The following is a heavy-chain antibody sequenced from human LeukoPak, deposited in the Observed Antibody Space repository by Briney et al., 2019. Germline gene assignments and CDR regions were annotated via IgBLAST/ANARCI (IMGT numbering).Heavy chain of an antibody. CDR2: ISAYNGNT. CDR3: ARRFKQDVLGTTMGWFDP. Sequence: ASVKVSCKASGYPFTDYGIGWVRQAPGQGPEWMGWISAYNGNTNYAQKIQGRVTMTTDPSTSTVYMELKSLRSDDTAVYYCARRFKQDVLGTTMGWFDPWGQGTLVTVSS. V-gene: IGHV1-18*01. D-gene: IGHD1-26*01. J-gene: IGHJ5*02. CDR1: GYPFTDYG.